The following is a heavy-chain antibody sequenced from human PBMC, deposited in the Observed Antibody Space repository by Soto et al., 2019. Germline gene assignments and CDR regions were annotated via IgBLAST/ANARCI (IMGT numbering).Heavy chain of an antibody. CDR2: ISSSSSTI. D-gene: IGHD6-19*01. Sequence: EVQLVESGGGLVQPGGSLRLCCAASGFTFSSYSMNWVRQAPGKGLEWVSYISSSSSTIYYADSVKGRFTISRDNAKNSLYLQMNSLRDEDTAVYYCARGASSGWYNNWFDPWGQGTLVTVSS. CDR1: GFTFSSYS. V-gene: IGHV3-48*02. CDR3: ARGASSGWYNNWFDP. J-gene: IGHJ5*02.